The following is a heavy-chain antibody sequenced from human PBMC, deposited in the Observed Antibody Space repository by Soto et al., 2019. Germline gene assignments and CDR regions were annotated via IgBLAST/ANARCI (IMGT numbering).Heavy chain of an antibody. CDR2: INHSGST. J-gene: IGHJ4*02. Sequence: SETLSLTCAVYGGSFSGYYWSWIRQPPGKGLEWIGEINHSGSTNYNPSLKSRVTISVDTSKNQFSLKLSSVTAADTAVYYCAITGYERQFDYWGQGTLVTVSS. CDR1: GGSFSGYY. D-gene: IGHD7-27*01. V-gene: IGHV4-34*01. CDR3: AITGYERQFDY.